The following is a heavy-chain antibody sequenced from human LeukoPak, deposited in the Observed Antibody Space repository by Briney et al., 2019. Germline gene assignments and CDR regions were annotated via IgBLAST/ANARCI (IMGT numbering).Heavy chain of an antibody. CDR3: ARDAYYDFWSGYYNGYYFDY. V-gene: IGHV3-21*01. CDR2: ISSSSSYI. CDR1: GFTFSSYS. Sequence: PGGSLRLSCAASGFTFSSYSMNWVRQAPGKGLEWVSSISSSSSYIYYADSVKGRFTISRDNAKNSLYLQMNSLRAEDTAVYYCARDAYYDFWSGYYNGYYFDYWGQGTLVTVSS. J-gene: IGHJ4*02. D-gene: IGHD3-3*01.